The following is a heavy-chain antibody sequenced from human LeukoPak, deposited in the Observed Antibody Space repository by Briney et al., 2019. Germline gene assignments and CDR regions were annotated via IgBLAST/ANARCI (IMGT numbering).Heavy chain of an antibody. CDR1: GFTFTDYA. Sequence: PGGSLRLSCAASGFTFTDYAIHWVRQAPGKGLEWVAVISYDGDHKYYPDSVKGRFTISRDNSKNTVYLQMNSLRVEDTAVYFCAREYYSGNYYVSDYWGQGTLVTVSS. D-gene: IGHD1-26*01. CDR3: AREYYSGNYYVSDY. CDR2: ISYDGDHK. V-gene: IGHV3-30-3*01. J-gene: IGHJ4*02.